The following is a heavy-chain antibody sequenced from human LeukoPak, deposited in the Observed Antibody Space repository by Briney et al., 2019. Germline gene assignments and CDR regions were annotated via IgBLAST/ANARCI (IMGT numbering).Heavy chain of an antibody. CDR2: ISYDGSNK. Sequence: PGGSLRLSCAASGFTFSSYGMHWVRQAPGKGLEWVAVISYDGSNKYYADSVKGRFTISRDKSKNTLYLQMNSLRAEDTAVYYCAKPQVRQVVAGTPFDYWGQGTLVTVSS. J-gene: IGHJ4*02. V-gene: IGHV3-30*18. CDR3: AKPQVRQVVAGTPFDY. CDR1: GFTFSSYG. D-gene: IGHD2-15*01.